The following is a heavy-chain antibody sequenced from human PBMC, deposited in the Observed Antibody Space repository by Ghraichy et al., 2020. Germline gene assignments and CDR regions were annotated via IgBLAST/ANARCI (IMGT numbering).Heavy chain of an antibody. D-gene: IGHD1-1*01. V-gene: IGHV2-70*11. Sequence: SGPTLVKPTQTLTLTCTFSGFSLSTTEMCVSWIRQPPGKALEWLARIDWDGDEYRKPSLKTRLTVSKDTSRNQVVLTMTNVDPVDTATYYCARATSDYYYKNGMDVWGQGTAVTVSS. J-gene: IGHJ6*02. CDR2: IDWDGDE. CDR1: GFSLSTTEMC. CDR3: ARATSDYYYKNGMDV.